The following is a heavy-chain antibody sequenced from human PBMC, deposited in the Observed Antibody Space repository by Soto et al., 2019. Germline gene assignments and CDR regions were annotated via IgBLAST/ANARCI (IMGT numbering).Heavy chain of an antibody. CDR3: ARGRYCLTGRCFPNWFDS. CDR2: MNPNSGNT. J-gene: IGHJ5*01. V-gene: IGHV1-8*01. CDR1: GYAFTIYD. Sequence: ASVKVYCKASGYAFTIYDISWVRKANGQGLEWMGWMNPNSGNTGYAQKFQGRVTMTRSTSISTAYMELSSLRSEDTAVYFCARGRYCLTGRCFPNWFDSWGQGTLVTVSS. D-gene: IGHD2-15*01.